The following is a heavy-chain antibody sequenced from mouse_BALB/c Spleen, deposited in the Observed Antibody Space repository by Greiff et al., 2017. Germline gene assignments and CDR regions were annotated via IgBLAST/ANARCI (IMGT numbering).Heavy chain of an antibody. CDR1: GYAFTNYF. V-gene: IGHV1-54*01. CDR3: ASGNWFAY. Sequence: VKLMESGAELVRPGTSVKVSCTASGYAFTNYFIEWVQQRPGQGLEWIGVINPGSGGTNYNEKFKGKATLTADKSSSTAYMQLSSLTSDDSAVYFCASGNWFAYWGQGTLVTVSA. D-gene: IGHD2-1*01. CDR2: INPGSGGT. J-gene: IGHJ3*01.